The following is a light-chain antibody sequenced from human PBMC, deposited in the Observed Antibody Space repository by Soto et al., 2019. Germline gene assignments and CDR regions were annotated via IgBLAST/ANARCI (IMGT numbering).Light chain of an antibody. CDR1: SSDIGIYKY. CDR2: EVT. CDR3: SLYTSDTTV. Sequence: QSALTQPASVSGSPGQSIAISCTGSSSDIGIYKYVSWYQQHPGKVPKLIIYEVTNRPSGVSNRFSGSKSGNTASLTISGLQAEDEADYYCSLYTSDTTVFGGGTKLTVL. J-gene: IGLJ3*02. V-gene: IGLV2-14*01.